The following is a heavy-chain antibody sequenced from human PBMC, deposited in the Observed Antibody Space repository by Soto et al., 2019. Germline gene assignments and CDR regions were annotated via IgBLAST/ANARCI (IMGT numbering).Heavy chain of an antibody. J-gene: IGHJ4*02. CDR2: ISSSGDST. Sequence: GGSLRLSCAASGFSFSSYAMTWVRLAPGKGLEWVSGISSSGDSTYYADSVKGRFTISRDNSKKTLILQMHSLRAEDTAVYYCTKKKGALGVAAADYWGQGTLVTVSS. CDR3: TKKKGALGVAAADY. CDR1: GFSFSSYA. D-gene: IGHD6-19*01. V-gene: IGHV3-23*01.